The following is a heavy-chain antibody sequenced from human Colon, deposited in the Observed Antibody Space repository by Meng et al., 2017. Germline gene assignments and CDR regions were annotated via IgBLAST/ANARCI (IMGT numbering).Heavy chain of an antibody. D-gene: IGHD5-24*01. CDR2: IIPILGIA. CDR3: AREGGDGYKLIDFDF. J-gene: IGHJ4*02. Sequence: QVQLVRSGAEVKKPGSSVKVSGKASGGTFSSYAISWVRQAPGQGLEWMGGIIPILGIANYAQKFQGRVTITADKSTSTAYMEVSRLTSDDTAVYYCAREGGDGYKLIDFDFWGQGTLVTLL. V-gene: IGHV1-69*10. CDR1: GGTFSSYA.